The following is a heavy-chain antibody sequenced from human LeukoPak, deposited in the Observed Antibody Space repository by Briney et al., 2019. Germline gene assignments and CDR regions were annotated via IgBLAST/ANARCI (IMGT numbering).Heavy chain of an antibody. CDR1: GGSFSGSY. V-gene: IGHV4-34*01. CDR3: ARHTPVRLSSGYYYALDV. Sequence: PSETLSLTCAVYGGSFSGSYWSWIRQPPGKGLEWIGEINHSGSTNSNPSLKSRVTISVESSKNQFSLRLSSVTAADTAVYYCARHTPVRLSSGYYYALDVWGQGTTVTVSS. CDR2: INHSGST. J-gene: IGHJ6*02.